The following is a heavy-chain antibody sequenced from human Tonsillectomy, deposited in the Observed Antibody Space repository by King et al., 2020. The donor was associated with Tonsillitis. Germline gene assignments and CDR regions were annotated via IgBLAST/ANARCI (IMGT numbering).Heavy chain of an antibody. CDR2: INPNSGGT. CDR1: GYTFTVYY. V-gene: IGHV1-2*02. CDR3: ARRYSSGWSAAFFQH. Sequence: QLVQSGAEVKKPGASVKVSCKASGYTFTVYYMHWVRQAPAQGLEWMGWINPNSGGTKYAQKFLGRVTMTWDTSVSTAYMEVSSLRSDDTAVYYCARRYSSGWSAAFFQHWGQGTLVTVSS. D-gene: IGHD6-19*01. J-gene: IGHJ1*01.